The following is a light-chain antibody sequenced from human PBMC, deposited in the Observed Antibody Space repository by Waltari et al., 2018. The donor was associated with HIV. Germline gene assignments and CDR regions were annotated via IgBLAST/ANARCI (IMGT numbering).Light chain of an antibody. CDR1: SNDIDTYNF. CDR3: VSYTEKDTFLL. CDR2: DVT. Sequence: QSALTQPPSASGSPGQSVAISCTRSSNDIDTYNFVSWYQHHPGKAPKLLIYDVTRRPPGIPDRFSGTKSGYTASLTVSDLQVEDEADYYCVSYTEKDTFLLFGGGTKLAV. V-gene: IGLV2-8*01. J-gene: IGLJ2*01.